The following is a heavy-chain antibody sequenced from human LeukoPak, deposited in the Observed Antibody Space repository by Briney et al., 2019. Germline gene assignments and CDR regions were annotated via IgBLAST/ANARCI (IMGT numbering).Heavy chain of an antibody. CDR2: ISYNGSNK. J-gene: IGHJ4*02. V-gene: IGHV3-30-3*01. CDR3: ARGQEMATIGYFDY. Sequence: GGSLRLSCAASGFTFSSYAMHWVRQAPGKGLEWVAVISYNGSNKYYADSVKGRFTISRDNSKNTLYLQMNSLRAEDTAVYYCARGQEMATIGYFDYWGQGTLVTVSS. CDR1: GFTFSSYA. D-gene: IGHD5-24*01.